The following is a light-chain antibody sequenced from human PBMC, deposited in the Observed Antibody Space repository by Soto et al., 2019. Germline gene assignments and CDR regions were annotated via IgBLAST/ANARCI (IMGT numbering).Light chain of an antibody. CDR3: CVYVGARSYV. Sequence: QSAATQPASVSGSPGQSITISCTGTNNLVSWYQQHPGKAPKVVIYEGTKRPSSVSNRFSGSNSGRTASLTISGLQAEDEAHYFCCVYVGARSYVFGPGTKVTVL. CDR1: NNL. CDR2: EGT. J-gene: IGLJ1*01. V-gene: IGLV2-23*01.